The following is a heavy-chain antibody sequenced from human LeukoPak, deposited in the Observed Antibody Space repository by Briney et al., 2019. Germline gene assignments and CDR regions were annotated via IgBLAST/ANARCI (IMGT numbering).Heavy chain of an antibody. J-gene: IGHJ3*02. Sequence: GGSLRLSCAASGFTFSSYSMNWVRQAPGKGLEWVSSISSSSSSYIYYADSVKGRFTISRDNAKNSLYLQMNSLRAEDTAVYYCAREFSGLSGTSCYAFDIWGQGTMVTVSS. CDR3: AREFSGLSGTSCYAFDI. D-gene: IGHD2-2*01. V-gene: IGHV3-21*01. CDR2: ISSSSSSYI. CDR1: GFTFSSYS.